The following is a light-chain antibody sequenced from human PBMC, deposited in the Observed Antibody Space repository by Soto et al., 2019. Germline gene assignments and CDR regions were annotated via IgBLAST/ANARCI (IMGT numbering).Light chain of an antibody. Sequence: IVMTQSPDSLAVSLGERATINCKSSQSVLYSSNNKNYLAWYQQKPGQPPKLLIYWASTRDSGVPDRFSGGGSGTDFTLTISSLQAADVAVYYCQQYYRTPRTFGQGTRLEI. CDR1: QSVLYSSNNKNY. V-gene: IGKV4-1*01. CDR3: QQYYRTPRT. J-gene: IGKJ5*01. CDR2: WAS.